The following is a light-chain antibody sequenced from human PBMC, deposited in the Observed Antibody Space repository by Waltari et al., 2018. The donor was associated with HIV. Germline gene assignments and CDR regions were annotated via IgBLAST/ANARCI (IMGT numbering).Light chain of an antibody. CDR2: RNN. V-gene: IGLV1-47*01. J-gene: IGLJ1*01. Sequence: QSVLTQPPSASGTPGQRVTLRCSGSSFNIGSNSVYWYQQLPGAAPKLPIDRNNQRPSGFPDRFSGSKSGTSASLAISGLRSEDEADYYCAAWDDSLSGFYVVGTGTKVTVL. CDR1: SFNIGSNS. CDR3: AAWDDSLSGFYV.